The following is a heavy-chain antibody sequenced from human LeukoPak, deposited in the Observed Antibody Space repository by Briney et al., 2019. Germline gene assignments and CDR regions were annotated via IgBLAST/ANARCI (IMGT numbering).Heavy chain of an antibody. CDR2: INPNSGGT. CDR3: ARGSQIERKRIDI. J-gene: IGHJ3*02. D-gene: IGHD6-13*01. CDR1: GYTFTGYY. Sequence: ASVKVSCKASGYTFTGYYMHWVRQAPGQGLEWMGWINPNSGGTNYAQKFQGRVTMTRDTSISTAYMELSRLRSDDTAVYYCARGSQIERKRIDIWGQGTMVTVSS. V-gene: IGHV1-2*02.